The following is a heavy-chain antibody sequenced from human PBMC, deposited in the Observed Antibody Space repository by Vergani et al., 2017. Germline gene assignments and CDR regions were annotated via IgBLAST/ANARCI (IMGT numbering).Heavy chain of an antibody. CDR1: GFTFSSYS. V-gene: IGHV3-21*01. D-gene: IGHD6-13*01. Sequence: EVQLVESGGGLVKPGGSLRLSCAASGFTFSSYSMNWVRQAPGKGLEGVSSISSSSSYIYYADSVKGRFTISRDNAKNSLYLQMNSLRAEDTAVYYCARDGWNMVYSSSVTDYWGQGTLVTVSS. CDR2: ISSSSSYI. J-gene: IGHJ4*02. CDR3: ARDGWNMVYSSSVTDY.